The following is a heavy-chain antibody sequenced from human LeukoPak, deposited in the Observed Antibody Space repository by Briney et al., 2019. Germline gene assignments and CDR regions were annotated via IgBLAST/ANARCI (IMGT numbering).Heavy chain of an antibody. CDR2: IYYSGST. CDR3: ARRGYSGYEIGY. J-gene: IGHJ4*02. D-gene: IGHD5-12*01. Sequence: SETLSLTCTVSGESISGFYWTWIRQPPGKGLGWIGYIYYSGSTNYNPSLKSRVTISVDTSKNQFSLKLSSVTAADTAVYYCARRGYSGYEIGYWGQGTLVTVSS. CDR1: GESISGFY. V-gene: IGHV4-59*01.